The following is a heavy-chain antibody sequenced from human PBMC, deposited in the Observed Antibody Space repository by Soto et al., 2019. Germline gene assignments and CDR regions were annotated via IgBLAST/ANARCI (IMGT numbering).Heavy chain of an antibody. CDR2: ISSSSTYT. CDR1: GFTFSSST. J-gene: IGHJ4*02. D-gene: IGHD2-15*01. V-gene: IGHV3-21*01. CDR3: ARVGSPGYCSGGYCPPPDY. Sequence: GGSLRLSCAASGFTFSSSTMNWVRQAPGQGLEWVSSISSSSTYTYYAASVKGRFTISRDNAKNSLYLQMNSLRAEDTAVYYCARVGSPGYCSGGYCPPPDYWGQGTLVTVSS.